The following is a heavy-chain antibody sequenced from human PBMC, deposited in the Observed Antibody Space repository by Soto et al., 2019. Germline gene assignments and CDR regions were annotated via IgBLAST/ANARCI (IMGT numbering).Heavy chain of an antibody. V-gene: IGHV3-7*01. Sequence: EAQLVESGGGLVQPGGSLRLSCAASGFTFTNYWMSWVRQAPGKGLEWVANIKQDGREKYYADYAKGRFIISRDNAKTSLYLQMNSLRAEDTAVYYCARDMGVFWSGYPEGGFDYWGQGTPVTVSS. CDR2: IKQDGREK. CDR1: GFTFTNYW. D-gene: IGHD3-3*01. J-gene: IGHJ4*02. CDR3: ARDMGVFWSGYPEGGFDY.